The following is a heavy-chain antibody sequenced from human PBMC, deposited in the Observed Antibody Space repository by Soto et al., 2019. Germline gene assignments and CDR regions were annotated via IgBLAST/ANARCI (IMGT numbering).Heavy chain of an antibody. CDR2: ISNSGSNI. CDR3: ARDPYSSTTVTIFDY. D-gene: IGHD4-17*01. V-gene: IGHV3-48*02. Sequence: EVQLVESGGGLVQPGGSLRLSCAASGFTFSSHSMNWVRQAPGEGLEWVSYISNSGSNIYYADSVKGRFTISRDNAKNSLYLQMNSLRDEDTAVYYCARDPYSSTTVTIFDYWGQGTLVTVSS. J-gene: IGHJ4*02. CDR1: GFTFSSHS.